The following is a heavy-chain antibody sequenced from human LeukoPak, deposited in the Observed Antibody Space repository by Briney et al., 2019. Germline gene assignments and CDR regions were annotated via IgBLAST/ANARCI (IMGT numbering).Heavy chain of an antibody. D-gene: IGHD3-10*01. CDR1: GYSFTSYW. CDR3: ARRTEGVLLWFGELDL. CDR2: IYPGDSDT. Sequence: GESLRISCKGSGYSFTSYWIGWVRQMPGKGLEWMGIIYPGDSDTRYSPSFQGQVTVSADKSISTAYLQWSSLKASDTAMYYCARRTEGVLLWFGELDLWGQGTLVTVSS. J-gene: IGHJ5*02. V-gene: IGHV5-51*01.